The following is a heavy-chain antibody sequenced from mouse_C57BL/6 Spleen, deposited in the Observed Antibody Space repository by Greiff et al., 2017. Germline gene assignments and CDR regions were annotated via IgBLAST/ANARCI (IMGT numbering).Heavy chain of an antibody. V-gene: IGHV1-54*01. CDR3: ARVVAHFDY. CDR1: GYAFTNYL. CDR2: INPGSGGT. Sequence: QVQLKESGAELVRPGTSVKVSCKASGYAFTNYLIEWVKQRPGQGLEWIGVINPGSGGTNYNEKFKGEATLTADKSSSTAYMQLSSLTSEDSAVYFCARVVAHFDYWGQGTTLTVSS. J-gene: IGHJ2*01. D-gene: IGHD1-1*01.